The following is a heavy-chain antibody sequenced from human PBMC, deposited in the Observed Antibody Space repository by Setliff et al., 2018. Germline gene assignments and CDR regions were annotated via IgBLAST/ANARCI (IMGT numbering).Heavy chain of an antibody. V-gene: IGHV1-69*13. CDR3: ARLALTGYDSSGYYYALDYYYYMDV. D-gene: IGHD3-22*01. CDR2: IIPMFGTT. J-gene: IGHJ6*03. Sequence: GASVKVSCKASGGTFSSYAIDWVRQAPGQGLEWMGGIIPMFGTTNYAQRFRGRVTITADESTTTAYLELSSLRSEDTAVYYCARLALTGYDSSGYYYALDYYYYMDVWGKGTTVTV. CDR1: GGTFSSYA.